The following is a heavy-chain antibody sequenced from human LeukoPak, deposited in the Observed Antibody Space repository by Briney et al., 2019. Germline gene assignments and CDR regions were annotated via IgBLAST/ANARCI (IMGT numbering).Heavy chain of an antibody. J-gene: IGHJ4*02. CDR1: GFTVSSNY. V-gene: IGHV3-23*01. CDR2: MSASDDST. Sequence: GGSLRLSCAASGFTVSSNYMSWVRQAPGKGLEWVSGMSASDDSTYYADSVKGRFTISRDTFRNTLYLQMNSLRVDDTALYFCAKGRELLYYFDDWGQGTLVIVSS. CDR3: AKGRELLYYFDD. D-gene: IGHD1-26*01.